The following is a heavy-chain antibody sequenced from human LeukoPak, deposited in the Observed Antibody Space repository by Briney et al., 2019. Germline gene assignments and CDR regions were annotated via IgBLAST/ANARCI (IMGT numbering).Heavy chain of an antibody. CDR1: GYTFTSYA. J-gene: IGHJ4*02. V-gene: IGHV1-3*03. CDR3: ARSDDYYGSGSYDY. D-gene: IGHD3-10*01. CDR2: INAGNGNT. Sequence: ASVKVSCKASGYTFTSYAMHWVRQAPGQRLEWMGWINAGNGNTKYSQEFQGRVTITRDTSASTAYMELSSLRSEDMAVYYCARSDDYYGSGSYDYWGQGTLVTVSS.